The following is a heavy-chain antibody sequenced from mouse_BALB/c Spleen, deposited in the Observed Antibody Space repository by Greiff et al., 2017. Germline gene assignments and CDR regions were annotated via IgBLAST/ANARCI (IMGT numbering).Heavy chain of an antibody. CDR1: GYTFTSYW. CDR3: TADGYPPFDY. D-gene: IGHD2-3*01. V-gene: IGHV1-69*02. CDR2: IYPSDSYT. J-gene: IGHJ2*01. Sequence: QVQLQQPGAELVRPGASVKLSCKASGYTFTSYWINWVKQRPGQGLEWIGNIYPSDSYTNYNQKFKDKATLTVDKSSSTAYMQLSSPTSEDSAVYYCTADGYPPFDYWGQGTTLTVSS.